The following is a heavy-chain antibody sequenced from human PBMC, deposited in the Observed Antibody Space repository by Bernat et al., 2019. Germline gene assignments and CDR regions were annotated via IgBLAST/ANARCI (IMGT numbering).Heavy chain of an antibody. Sequence: EVQVVASGGGLVQPGGSLRLSCAASGFTVSNNHVKWVRQAPGKGLECVSVIYGTGTTYYADSVKCRFTIFRDSSKNTVYLQMNSLRGEDSAIYYCAGSGGNSVWGQGTLVTVSS. D-gene: IGHD2-21*02. CDR1: GFTVSNNH. CDR3: AGSGGNSV. V-gene: IGHV3-66*01. CDR2: IYGTGTT. J-gene: IGHJ4*02.